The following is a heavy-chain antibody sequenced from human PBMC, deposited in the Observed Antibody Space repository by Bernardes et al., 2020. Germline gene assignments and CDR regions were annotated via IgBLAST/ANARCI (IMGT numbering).Heavy chain of an antibody. J-gene: IGHJ4*02. CDR1: GFTFSSYD. Sequence: GGSLRLSCAASGFTFSSYDMHWVRQATGKGLEWVSSIGTAGDTYYPGSVKGRFTISRENAKNSLYLQMNSLRAGDTAVYYCARARPYCFPDYWGQGTLVTVSS. V-gene: IGHV3-13*01. D-gene: IGHD2-15*01. CDR2: IGTAGDT. CDR3: ARARPYCFPDY.